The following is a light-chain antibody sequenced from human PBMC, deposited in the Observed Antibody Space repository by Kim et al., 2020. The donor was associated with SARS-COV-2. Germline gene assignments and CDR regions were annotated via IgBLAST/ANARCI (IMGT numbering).Light chain of an antibody. CDR1: SGSIGSNY. Sequence: GKTVTTSCTRSSGSIGSNYVQWYQQRPGSSPNTVIYEDSQRPSGVSDRFSGSIDSYSNSVSITISGPKTEDEADCNSQSYDSSSGVFGGGTQLTVL. V-gene: IGLV6-57*01. CDR2: EDS. J-gene: IGLJ3*02. CDR3: QSYDSSSGV.